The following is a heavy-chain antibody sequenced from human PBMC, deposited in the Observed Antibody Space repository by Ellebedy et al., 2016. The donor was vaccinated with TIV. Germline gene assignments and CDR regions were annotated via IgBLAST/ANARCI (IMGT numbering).Heavy chain of an antibody. CDR2: IYYSGST. V-gene: IGHV4-39*01. Sequence: SETLSLTXTVSGGSISSSHYYWGWIRQPPGKGLEWIGTIYYSGSTYYNPSLKSRVTISVDTSKNQFSLKLSSVTAADTALYYCARHIWGSDENWFDPWGQGTLVTVSS. CDR1: GGSISSSHYY. J-gene: IGHJ5*02. D-gene: IGHD3-10*01. CDR3: ARHIWGSDENWFDP.